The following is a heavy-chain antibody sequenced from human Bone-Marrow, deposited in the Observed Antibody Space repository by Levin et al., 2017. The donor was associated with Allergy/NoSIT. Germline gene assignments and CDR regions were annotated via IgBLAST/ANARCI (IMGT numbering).Heavy chain of an antibody. CDR1: GFTFSTYY. J-gene: IGHJ4*02. CDR3: ARDLELVGASDY. CDR2: IAQDGSET. D-gene: IGHD1-26*01. Sequence: GESLKISCAASGFTFSTYYMSWVRQAPGKGLEWVANIAQDGSETYYVDSVMGRFTISRDNAKNSLYLQMNSLRAEDTAVYYCARDLELVGASDYWGQGTLVTVSS. V-gene: IGHV3-7*01.